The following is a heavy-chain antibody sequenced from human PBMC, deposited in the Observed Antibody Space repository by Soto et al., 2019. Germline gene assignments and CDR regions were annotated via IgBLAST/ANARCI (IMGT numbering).Heavy chain of an antibody. D-gene: IGHD3-22*01. V-gene: IGHV4-31*03. Sequence: PSETLSLTCTVSGGSISSGGYYWSWIRQHPGKGLEWIGYIYYSGSTYYNPSLKSRVTISVDTSKNQFSLKLSSVTAADTAVYYCARAYLAVHYYDSSGYPSPFDDWGQGTLVTVSS. CDR3: ARAYLAVHYYDSSGYPSPFDD. CDR1: GGSISSGGYY. CDR2: IYYSGST. J-gene: IGHJ4*02.